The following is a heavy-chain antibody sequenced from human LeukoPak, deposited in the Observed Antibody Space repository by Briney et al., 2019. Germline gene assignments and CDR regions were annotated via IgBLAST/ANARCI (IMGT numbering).Heavy chain of an antibody. D-gene: IGHD1-26*01. V-gene: IGHV1-2*02. CDR2: INPNSGGT. CDR3: ATDSVGATLDY. Sequence: ASVKVSCKASGGTLSSYAISWVRQAPGQGLEWMGWINPNSGGTNYAQKFQGRVTMTRDTSISTAYMELSRLRSDDTAVYYCATDSVGATLDYWGQGTLVTVSS. J-gene: IGHJ4*02. CDR1: GGTLSSYA.